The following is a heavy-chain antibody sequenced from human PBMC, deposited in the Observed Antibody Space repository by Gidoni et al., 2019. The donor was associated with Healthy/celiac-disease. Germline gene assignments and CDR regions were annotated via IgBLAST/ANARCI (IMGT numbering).Heavy chain of an antibody. CDR2: ISGSGGST. D-gene: IGHD5-18*01. Sequence: EVQLLESGGGLVQPGGSLRVSCAASGVTFSSYAMSWVRQAPGKGLEWVSAISGSGGSTYSADSVTGRFTISRDNSKNTLYLQMNSLRAEDTAVYYCAKDQVDTAMAYYYYGMDVWGQGTTVTVSS. V-gene: IGHV3-23*01. J-gene: IGHJ6*02. CDR1: GVTFSSYA. CDR3: AKDQVDTAMAYYYYGMDV.